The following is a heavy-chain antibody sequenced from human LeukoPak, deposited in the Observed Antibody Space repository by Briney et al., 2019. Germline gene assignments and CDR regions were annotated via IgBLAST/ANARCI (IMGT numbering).Heavy chain of an antibody. CDR3: ARDHPVNYGSGSYPKAPFDY. Sequence: AASVKVSCKASGYTFTSYGISWVRQAPGQGLEWMGWISAYNGNTNYAQKLQGRVTMTTDTSTSTAYMELRSLRSDDTAVYYCARDHPVNYGSGSYPKAPFDYWGQGTLVTVSS. CDR1: GYTFTSYG. V-gene: IGHV1-18*01. CDR2: ISAYNGNT. J-gene: IGHJ4*02. D-gene: IGHD3-10*01.